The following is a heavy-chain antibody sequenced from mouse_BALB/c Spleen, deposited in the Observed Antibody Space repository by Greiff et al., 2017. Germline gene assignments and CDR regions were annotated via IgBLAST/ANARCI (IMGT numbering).Heavy chain of an antibody. V-gene: IGHV3-2*02. CDR2: ISYSGST. J-gene: IGHJ2*01. CDR3: AREGYGNYFDY. CDR1: GYSITSDYA. D-gene: IGHD2-1*01. Sequence: EVKVEESGPGLVKPSQSLSLTCTVTGYSITSDYAWNWIRQFPGNKLEWMGYISYSGSTSYNPSLKSRISITRDTSKNQFFLQLNSVTTEDTATYYCAREGYGNYFDYWGQGTTLTVSS.